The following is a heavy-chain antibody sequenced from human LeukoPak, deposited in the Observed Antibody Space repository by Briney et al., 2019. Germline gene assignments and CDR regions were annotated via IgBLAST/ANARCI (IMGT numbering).Heavy chain of an antibody. J-gene: IGHJ4*02. Sequence: GGSLRLSCAASGFTFSSYGMHWVRQAPGKGLEWVAFIRYDGSDKDYVDSVKGRFTISRDNSKNTLYLQMNSLRAEDTAVYYCAKDRDKGNYHFDYWGQGTLVTVSS. CDR1: GFTFSSYG. D-gene: IGHD1-7*01. V-gene: IGHV3-30*02. CDR2: IRYDGSDK. CDR3: AKDRDKGNYHFDY.